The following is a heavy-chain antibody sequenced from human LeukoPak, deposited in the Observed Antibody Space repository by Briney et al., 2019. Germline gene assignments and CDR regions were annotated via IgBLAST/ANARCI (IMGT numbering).Heavy chain of an antibody. J-gene: IGHJ5*02. CDR3: ARDGYSSLNWFDP. CDR2: IYYSGST. D-gene: IGHD6-13*01. V-gene: IGHV4-39*07. CDR1: GGSISSSSYY. Sequence: SETLSLTCTVSGGSISSSSYYWGWIRQPPGKGLEWIGSIYYSGSTYYNPSLKSRVTISVDTSKNQFSLKLSSVTAADTAVYYCARDGYSSLNWFDPWGQGTLVTVSS.